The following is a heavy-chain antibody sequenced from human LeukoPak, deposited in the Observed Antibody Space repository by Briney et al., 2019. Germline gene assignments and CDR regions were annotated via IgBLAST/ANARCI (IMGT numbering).Heavy chain of an antibody. D-gene: IGHD1-26*01. V-gene: IGHV3-23*01. Sequence: ETLSLTCTVSGGSISSSSYYWGWIRQPPGKGLKWVSAISGSGGDSTYYANSVRGRFTISRDNSKNTLYLQMNSLRVEDTAVYYCVKGLQWELPFDCWGQGTLVTVSS. J-gene: IGHJ4*02. CDR3: VKGLQWELPFDC. CDR2: ISGSGGDST. CDR1: GGSISSSSYY.